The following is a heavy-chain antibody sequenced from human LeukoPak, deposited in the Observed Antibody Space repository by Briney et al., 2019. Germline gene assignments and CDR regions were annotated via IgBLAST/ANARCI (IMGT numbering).Heavy chain of an antibody. D-gene: IGHD2-8*01. V-gene: IGHV3-48*03. Sequence: PCGYVRLSGADCGLRYKSYELKWLRQAQGKGLEWVSHISSGGNTEYYVDSVRGRFTMSRDKAKSLLFLQMNSLRPEDTAVYYCARDTVNGPYVTSLDYWGQGALVTVSS. CDR1: GLRYKSYE. CDR2: ISSGGNTE. J-gene: IGHJ4*02. CDR3: ARDTVNGPYVTSLDY.